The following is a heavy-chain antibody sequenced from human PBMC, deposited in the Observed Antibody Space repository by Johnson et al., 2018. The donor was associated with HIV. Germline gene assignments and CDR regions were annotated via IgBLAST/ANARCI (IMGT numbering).Heavy chain of an antibody. V-gene: IGHV3-15*01. J-gene: IGHJ3*02. CDR1: GFTLSNPW. Sequence: VQVLESGGGLVKPGVSLRLSCAASGFTLSNPWTSWVRQAPGTGLVTVGRITSTSDGGTKDSAGPVKGRFTISRDDSKNMLNLQMNSLKTEDTAVYCWTTGISWFGAITFDIWGQGTMVTVSS. CDR3: TTGISWFGAITFDI. CDR2: ITSTSDGGTK. D-gene: IGHD3-10*01.